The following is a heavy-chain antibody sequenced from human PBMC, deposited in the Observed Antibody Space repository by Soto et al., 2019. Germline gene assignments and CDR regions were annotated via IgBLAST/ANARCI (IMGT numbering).Heavy chain of an antibody. J-gene: IGHJ6*02. CDR3: TRKTHPTGMEV. V-gene: IGHV3-13*01. CDR1: GFTISRYD. Sequence: EVQLVESGGGLVQPGGSLRLSCAASGFTISRYDIHWVRQATGEGLAWVSGIGSGGDTNYADSVKGRFIISREDGKNSLYLQMNNLRVVDTAVYYCTRKTHPTGMEVWGQGATVTVSS. D-gene: IGHD3-9*01. CDR2: IGSGGDT.